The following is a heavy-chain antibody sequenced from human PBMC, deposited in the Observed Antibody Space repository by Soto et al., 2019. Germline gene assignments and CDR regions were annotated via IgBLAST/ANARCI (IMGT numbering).Heavy chain of an antibody. D-gene: IGHD3-10*01. J-gene: IGHJ4*02. V-gene: IGHV3-53*01. CDR3: ARGLYDSGSFYFDF. CDR1: GFNFIRKY. Sequence: GGSLRLSCAASGFNFIRKYMIWVRQAPGKGLEWVSILYSGGTTYYADSAKGRFTISRDTSENTLYLQMNSLRAEDTAVYYCARGLYDSGSFYFDFWGQGTLVTVSS. CDR2: LYSGGTT.